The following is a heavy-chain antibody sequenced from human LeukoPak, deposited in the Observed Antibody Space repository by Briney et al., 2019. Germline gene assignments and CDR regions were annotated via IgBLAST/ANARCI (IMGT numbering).Heavy chain of an antibody. V-gene: IGHV3-23*01. CDR2: ITSGSGGNV. CDR3: ARHGSWSFDY. Sequence: GGSLRLSCAASGFTFSSHAMSWVRQAPGKGLEWVSAITSGSGGNVYYTDSLKGRFTISRDNSKNTLYLQMNSLRAEDTAVYYCARHGSWSFDYWGQGTLVTVSA. D-gene: IGHD6-13*01. CDR1: GFTFSSHA. J-gene: IGHJ4*02.